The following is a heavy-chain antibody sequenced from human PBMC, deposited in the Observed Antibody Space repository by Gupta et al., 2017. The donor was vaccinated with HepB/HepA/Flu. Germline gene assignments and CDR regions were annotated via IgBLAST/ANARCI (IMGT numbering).Heavy chain of an antibody. CDR3: ARGYYDFWSGSAQKYYFDS. CDR2: ITTYNGNT. D-gene: IGHD3-3*01. CDR1: GYSFTTYG. V-gene: IGHV1-18*01. J-gene: IGHJ4*02. Sequence: QVQLVQSGAEVKKPGASVKVSCKASGYSFTTYGISWVRPAPGQGLEWMGWITTYNGNTIFEQKFQDRVTMTTDTSTSTAYMELRSLRSDDTAVYYCARGYYDFWSGSAQKYYFDSWGQGTLVTVSS.